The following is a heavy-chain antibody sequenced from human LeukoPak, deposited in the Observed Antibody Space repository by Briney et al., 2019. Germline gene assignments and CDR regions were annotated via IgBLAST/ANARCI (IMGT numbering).Heavy chain of an antibody. D-gene: IGHD1-14*01. CDR3: ARGPGRVDPENNWFDP. CDR1: GFTVSSNY. CDR2: IYSGGST. Sequence: GGSLRLSCAASGFTVSSNYMSWVRQAPGKGLEWVSVIYSGGSTYYADSVKGRFTISRDNSKNTLYLQMNSLRAEDTAVYYCARGPGRVDPENNWFDPWGQGTLVTVS. V-gene: IGHV3-66*02. J-gene: IGHJ5*02.